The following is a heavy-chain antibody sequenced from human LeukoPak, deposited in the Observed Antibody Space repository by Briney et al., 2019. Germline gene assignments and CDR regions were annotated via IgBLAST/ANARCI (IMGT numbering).Heavy chain of an antibody. CDR1: GFTFSSHW. CDR3: ARGITMVDIDY. V-gene: IGHV3-74*01. Sequence: PGGSLRLSCAASGFTFSSHWMHWVRQAPGKGLVWVSRINSDGSSTSYADSVKGRFTISRDNAKNTLYLQMNSLRAEDTAVYYCARGITMVDIDYWGQGTLVTVSS. D-gene: IGHD3-10*01. CDR2: INSDGSST. J-gene: IGHJ4*02.